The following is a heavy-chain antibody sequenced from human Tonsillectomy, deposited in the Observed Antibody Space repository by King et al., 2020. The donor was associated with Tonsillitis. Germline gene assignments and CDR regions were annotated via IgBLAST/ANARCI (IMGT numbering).Heavy chain of an antibody. D-gene: IGHD1-7*01. CDR2: LWWSGGSI. CDR1: GFTFDDYD. Sequence: VQLVESGGGLVQPGRSLRLSCAASGFTFDDYDMHWVRQAPGKGLEWVSSLWWSGGSIAYGDSVKCRFTSSRDNAKNSLYRQMNSLRTEDTALYYCARSIGTTRVEGPGYWGQGTLVTVSS. J-gene: IGHJ4*02. CDR3: ARSIGTTRVEGPGY. V-gene: IGHV3-9*01.